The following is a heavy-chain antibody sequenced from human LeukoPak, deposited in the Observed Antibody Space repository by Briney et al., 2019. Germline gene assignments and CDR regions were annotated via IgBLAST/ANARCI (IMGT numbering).Heavy chain of an antibody. Sequence: NPSQTLSLTCIVSGASISSGGYYWSWIRQHPGKGLEWIGNIYYSGNTYYNPSLKSRVSISVDTSKNQFSLKLSSVTAADTAVYYCARENALRTPSHSIDYWGRGTLVTVSS. J-gene: IGHJ4*02. D-gene: IGHD2-2*01. CDR2: IYYSGNT. CDR3: ARENALRTPSHSIDY. CDR1: GASISSGGYY. V-gene: IGHV4-31*03.